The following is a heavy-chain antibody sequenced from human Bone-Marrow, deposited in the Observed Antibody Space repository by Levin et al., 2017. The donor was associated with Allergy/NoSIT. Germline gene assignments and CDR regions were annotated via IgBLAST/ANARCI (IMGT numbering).Heavy chain of an antibody. Sequence: SQTLSLTCTVTGGSIRSGSQYWTWIRQRPGKGLEWIGSIYYSGNTYYNPSLKSRITISMDTSENSFSLNLSSVTAADTAVYYCARDRHEWLRLDSIYYFDSWGQGTLVTVSS. CDR1: GGSIRSGSQY. V-gene: IGHV4-31*03. J-gene: IGHJ4*02. CDR3: ARDRHEWLRLDSIYYFDS. CDR2: IYYSGNT. D-gene: IGHD5-12*01.